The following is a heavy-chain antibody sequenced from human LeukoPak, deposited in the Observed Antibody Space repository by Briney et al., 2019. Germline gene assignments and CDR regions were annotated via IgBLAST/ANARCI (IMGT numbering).Heavy chain of an antibody. CDR1: GFTFSSYA. Sequence: GRSLRLSCAASGFTFSSYAMHWVRQAPGKGLEWVAVISYDGSNKYYADSVKGRFTISRDNAKNTLYLQMNSLRAEATAVYYCARDGASPLTYGDYVEGSYYFDYWGQGTLVTVSS. CDR3: ARDGASPLTYGDYVEGSYYFDY. J-gene: IGHJ4*02. V-gene: IGHV3-30*01. D-gene: IGHD4-17*01. CDR2: ISYDGSNK.